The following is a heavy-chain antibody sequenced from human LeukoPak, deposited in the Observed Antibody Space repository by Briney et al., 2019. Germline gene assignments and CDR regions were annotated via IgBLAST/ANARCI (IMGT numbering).Heavy chain of an antibody. CDR2: ISSSSSYI. D-gene: IGHD3-22*01. CDR1: GFTFSSYS. J-gene: IGHJ4*02. Sequence: PGGSLRLSCAASGFTFSSYSMNWVRQAPGKGLEWVSSISSSSSYIYYADSVKGRFTISRDNSKNTLFLQVNSLRAEDTAVYYCARAMGVGGYYYDYWGQGTLVTASS. V-gene: IGHV3-21*04. CDR3: ARAMGVGGYYYDY.